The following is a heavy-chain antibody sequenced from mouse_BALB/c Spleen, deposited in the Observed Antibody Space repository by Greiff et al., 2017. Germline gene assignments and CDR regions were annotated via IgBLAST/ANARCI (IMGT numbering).Heavy chain of an antibody. CDR3: ARAPYYDYEDYAMDY. J-gene: IGHJ4*01. D-gene: IGHD2-4*01. CDR2: ISSGSSTI. V-gene: IGHV5-17*02. CDR1: GFTFSSFG. Sequence: DVHLVESGGGLVQPGGSRKLSCAASGFTFSSFGMHWVRQAPEKGLEWVAYISSGSSTIYYADTVKGRFTISRDNPKNTLFLQMTSLRSEDTAMYYCARAPYYDYEDYAMDYWGQGTSVTVSS.